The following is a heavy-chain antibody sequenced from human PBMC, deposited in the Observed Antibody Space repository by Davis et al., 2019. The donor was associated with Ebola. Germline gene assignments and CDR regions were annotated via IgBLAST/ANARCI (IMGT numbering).Heavy chain of an antibody. CDR3: AKALPVYYFDY. V-gene: IGHV3-23*01. CDR1: GFTFSNYA. Sequence: GESLKISCAASGFTFSNYAMSWVRQAPGKGLEWVSRISGTGGSPFYADSVKGRFTISRDNSKSTLYLQMNNLRAEDTAVYYCAKALPVYYFDYWGQGTLVTVSS. J-gene: IGHJ4*02. CDR2: ISGTGGSP.